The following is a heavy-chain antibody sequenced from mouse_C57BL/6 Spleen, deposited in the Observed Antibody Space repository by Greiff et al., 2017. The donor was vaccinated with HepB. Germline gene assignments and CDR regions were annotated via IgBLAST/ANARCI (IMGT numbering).Heavy chain of an antibody. Sequence: QVQLQQPGAELVKPGASVKLSCKASGYTFTSYWMHWVKQRPGQGLEWIGMIHPNSGSTNYNEKFKSKATLTVDKSSSTAYMQLSSLTSEDSAVYYCARRCSDVYAMDYWGQGTSVTVSS. CDR2: IHPNSGST. CDR1: GYTFTSYW. V-gene: IGHV1-64*01. J-gene: IGHJ4*01. CDR3: ARRCSDVYAMDY. D-gene: IGHD1-1*01.